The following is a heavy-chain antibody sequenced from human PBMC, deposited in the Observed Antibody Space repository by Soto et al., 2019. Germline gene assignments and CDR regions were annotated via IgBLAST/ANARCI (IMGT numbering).Heavy chain of an antibody. Sequence: QLQLQESGPGLVKPSETLSLTCTVSGGSISSSSYYWGWIRQPPGKGLEWIGGIYYSGSTYYNPSLKSRVTISVDTCKNQFSLKLSSVTAADTAVYYCARLPVGRVAVAGTSIDYWGQGTLVTVSS. J-gene: IGHJ4*02. V-gene: IGHV4-39*01. CDR2: IYYSGST. CDR1: GGSISSSSYY. D-gene: IGHD6-19*01. CDR3: ARLPVGRVAVAGTSIDY.